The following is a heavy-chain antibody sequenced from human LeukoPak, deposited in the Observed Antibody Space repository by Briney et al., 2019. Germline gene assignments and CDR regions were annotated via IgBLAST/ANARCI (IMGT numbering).Heavy chain of an antibody. V-gene: IGHV3-21*01. CDR1: GFTFSSYS. CDR3: ARGATVIEPAAIYYYYYMDV. Sequence: GGSLRLSCAASGFTFSSYSMNWVRQAPGKGLEWVSSISSSSSYIYYADSVKGRFTFSRDNAKNSLYLQMNRLRAEDTAVYYCARGATVIEPAAIYYYYYMDVWGKGTTVTIS. D-gene: IGHD2-2*01. CDR2: ISSSSSYI. J-gene: IGHJ6*03.